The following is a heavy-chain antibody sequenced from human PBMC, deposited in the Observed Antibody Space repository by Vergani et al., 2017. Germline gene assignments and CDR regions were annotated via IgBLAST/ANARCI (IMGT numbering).Heavy chain of an antibody. J-gene: IGHJ4*02. CDR3: ARDRYYYDSSGYFRGTDY. D-gene: IGHD3-22*01. CDR1: GYTFTSYG. V-gene: IGHV1-18*01. CDR2: ISAYNGNT. Sequence: QVQLVQSGAEVKKPGASVKVSCKASGYTFTSYGISWVRQAPGQGLEWMGWISAYNGNTNYAQTLQGRVTMTTDTSTSTAYMELRSLRSDDTAVYYCARDRYYYDSSGYFRGTDYGGQGTLVTVSS.